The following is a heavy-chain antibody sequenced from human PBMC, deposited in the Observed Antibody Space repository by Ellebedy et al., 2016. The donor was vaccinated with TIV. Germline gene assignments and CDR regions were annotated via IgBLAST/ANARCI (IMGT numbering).Heavy chain of an antibody. CDR3: VKHVSIVGPSELDY. V-gene: IGHV4-34*01. J-gene: IGHJ4*02. CDR2: INYSGGT. D-gene: IGHD1-26*01. Sequence: SETLSLTXVVNGASFSGYYWSWIRQSPGKGLEWIGEINYSGGTNYNPSVKSRVTMTIDTSKNQFSLELTSVTATDTATYYCVKHVSIVGPSELDYWGQGTLVTVSS. CDR1: GASFSGYY.